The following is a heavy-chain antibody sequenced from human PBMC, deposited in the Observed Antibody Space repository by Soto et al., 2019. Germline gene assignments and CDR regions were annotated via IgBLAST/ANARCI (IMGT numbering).Heavy chain of an antibody. Sequence: EVQLLEFGGGGVQPGGSLRLSCEVSGFTFSSYEMYWVRQAPGKGLEWVAYISSSGETVYYAGSVQGRFTISRDNAKNSLYLQMSSLGAEDTAVYYCAREGFYAMDVWGQGTTVTVSS. CDR2: ISSSGETV. V-gene: IGHV3-48*03. J-gene: IGHJ6*02. CDR3: AREGFYAMDV. CDR1: GFTFSSYE. D-gene: IGHD2-2*01.